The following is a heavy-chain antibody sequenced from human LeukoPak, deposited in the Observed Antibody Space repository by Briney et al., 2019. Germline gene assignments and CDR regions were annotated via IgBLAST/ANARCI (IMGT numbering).Heavy chain of an antibody. CDR3: ARADYYDSSGPPPFDY. J-gene: IGHJ4*02. D-gene: IGHD3-22*01. CDR1: GYTFTSYD. V-gene: IGHV1-8*01. Sequence: ASVKVSCKASGYTFTSYDINWVRQATGQGLEWMGWMNPNSGNTVYAQKFQGRVTMTRNTSISTAYMELSSLRSEDTAVYYCARADYYDSSGPPPFDYWGQGTLVTVSS. CDR2: MNPNSGNT.